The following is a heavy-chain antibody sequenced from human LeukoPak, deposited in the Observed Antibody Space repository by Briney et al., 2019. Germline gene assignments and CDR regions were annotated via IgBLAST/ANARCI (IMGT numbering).Heavy chain of an antibody. CDR3: AKDGVDYVALYYYYNYMDV. V-gene: IGHV3-23*01. D-gene: IGHD4-17*01. J-gene: IGHJ6*03. Sequence: GGSLRLSCAASGFTISSYAISWGRQAPGHGLGWVSAISGSGGSTYYADFVQGRFTIPRENSKNTLNLQTHSLRAEDTAVYYCAKDGVDYVALYYYYNYMDVWGKGTTVSVSS. CDR1: GFTISSYA. CDR2: ISGSGGST.